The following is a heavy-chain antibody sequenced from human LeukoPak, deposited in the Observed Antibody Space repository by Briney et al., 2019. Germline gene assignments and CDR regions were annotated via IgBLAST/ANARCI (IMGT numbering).Heavy chain of an antibody. D-gene: IGHD2-2*01. CDR2: IYPGDSGT. CDR3: ASLDIVVVPAAPDAFDI. V-gene: IGHV5-51*01. J-gene: IGHJ3*02. CDR1: GYSFTSYW. Sequence: GESLKISCKGSGYSFTSYWIGWVRQMPGKGLEWVRIIYPGDSGTRYSPSFQGQVTISADKSISTAYLQWSSLKASDTAMYYCASLDIVVVPAAPDAFDIWGQGTMVTVSS.